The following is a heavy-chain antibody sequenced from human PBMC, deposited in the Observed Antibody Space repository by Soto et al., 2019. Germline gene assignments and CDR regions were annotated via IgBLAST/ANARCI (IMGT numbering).Heavy chain of an antibody. Sequence: VASVKVSCKASGYTFTSYDINCVRQATEQGLEWRGWMNPNSGNTGYAQKFQGRVTMTRNTSISTAYMELSSLRSEDTAVYYCARVDFWSGYYWYYYYYMDVWGKGTTVTVSS. D-gene: IGHD3-3*01. V-gene: IGHV1-8*01. CDR2: MNPNSGNT. J-gene: IGHJ6*03. CDR3: ARVDFWSGYYWYYYYYMDV. CDR1: GYTFTSYD.